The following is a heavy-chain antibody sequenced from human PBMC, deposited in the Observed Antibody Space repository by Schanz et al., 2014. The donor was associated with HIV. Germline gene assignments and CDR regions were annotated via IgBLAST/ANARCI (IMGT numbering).Heavy chain of an antibody. CDR3: AKPEYDSRGNSQSHFDS. CDR2: ISYDGRNK. V-gene: IGHV3-30*18. J-gene: IGHJ4*02. D-gene: IGHD3-22*01. Sequence: QVQLVESGGGVVQPGRSLRLSCAASGFTFDNYGMHWVRQAPGKGLEWVAVISYDGRNKYYADSVKGRFTISRDNSKNTLYVQMTTLRTEDTAVYYCAKPEYDSRGNSQSHFDSWGQGTLVTVSS. CDR1: GFTFDNYG.